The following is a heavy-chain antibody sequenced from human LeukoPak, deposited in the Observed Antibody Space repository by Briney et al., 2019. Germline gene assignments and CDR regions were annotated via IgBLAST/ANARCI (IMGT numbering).Heavy chain of an antibody. CDR2: ISHRGST. D-gene: IGHD3-16*01. CDR3: ARGFEGVAGWFDP. CDR1: GGSISGYY. J-gene: IGHJ5*02. V-gene: IGHV4-59*01. Sequence: SETLSLTCTVSGGSISGYYWSWIRQPPGKAPEWIGYISHRGSTKYNFSLKSRVTMSVDTSKNQFSMKLSSVIAADTAMYYCARGFEGVAGWFDPWGQGTLVTVSS.